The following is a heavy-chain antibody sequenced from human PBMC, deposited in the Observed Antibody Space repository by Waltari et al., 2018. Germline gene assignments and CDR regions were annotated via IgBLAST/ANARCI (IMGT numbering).Heavy chain of an antibody. CDR2: TCWNDDK. CDR3: AHNLGYSSGWYGHYYYYYGMGV. D-gene: IGHD6-19*01. J-gene: IGHJ6*02. V-gene: IGHV2-5*01. CDR1: GFSLSTSGVG. Sequence: QITLKESGPTLVKPTQTLTLTCTFSGFSLSTSGVGVGWIRQHPGKALEWLALTCWNDDKRYSPSLKRWLTITQGASKNQLVLTVTNRDPVDTATYYCAHNLGYSSGWYGHYYYYYGMGVCGQGTTVTVSS.